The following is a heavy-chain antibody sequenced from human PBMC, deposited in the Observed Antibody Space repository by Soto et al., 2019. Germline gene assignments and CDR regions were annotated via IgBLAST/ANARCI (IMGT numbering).Heavy chain of an antibody. CDR2: IIPILGIA. J-gene: IGHJ2*01. CDR3: AREAPSSVTTGSYWYFDL. CDR1: GGTFSSYT. D-gene: IGHD4-4*01. Sequence: SVKVSCKASGGTFSSYTISWVRQAPGQGLEWMGRIIPILGIANYAQKFQGRVTITADKSTSTAYMELSSLRSEDTAVYYCAREAPSSVTTGSYWYFDLWGRGTLVTVSS. V-gene: IGHV1-69*04.